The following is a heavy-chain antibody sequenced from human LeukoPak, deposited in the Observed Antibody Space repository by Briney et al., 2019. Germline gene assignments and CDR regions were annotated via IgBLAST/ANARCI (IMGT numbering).Heavy chain of an antibody. CDR1: GFTFSSYA. CDR2: ITGTGGST. Sequence: GGSLRLSCAASGFTFSSYAMSWVRQAPGKGLEWVSAITGTGGSTYYADSVKGRFTISTDNSKNTLYLQMNSLRAEDTAVYYCATRGYCSGTSCYAPQPWGQGTLVTVSS. J-gene: IGHJ5*02. V-gene: IGHV3-23*01. D-gene: IGHD2-2*01. CDR3: ATRGYCSGTSCYAPQP.